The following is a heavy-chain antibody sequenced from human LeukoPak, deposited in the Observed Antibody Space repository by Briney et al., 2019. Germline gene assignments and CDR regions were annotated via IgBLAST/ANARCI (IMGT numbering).Heavy chain of an antibody. V-gene: IGHV4-34*01. CDR1: GGSFSGYY. D-gene: IGHD3-9*01. CDR2: INHSGST. CDR3: ARGQSYDILTGYYYYGMDV. Sequence: PSETLSLTCAVYGGSFSGYYWSWIRQPPGEGLEWIGEINHSGSTNYNPSLKSRVTISVDTSKNQFSLKLSSVTAADTAVYYCARGQSYDILTGYYYYGMDVWGQGTTVTVSS. J-gene: IGHJ6*02.